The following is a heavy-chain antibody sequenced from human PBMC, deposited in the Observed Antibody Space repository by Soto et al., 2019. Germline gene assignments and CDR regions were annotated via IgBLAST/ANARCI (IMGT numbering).Heavy chain of an antibody. V-gene: IGHV3-74*03. CDR2: INSDGSSV. CDR1: GFTLSDNW. Sequence: EVQLVESGGGLVQPGGSLRLSCAASGFTLSDNWIHWVRRAPGKGLVWVSRINSDGSSVTYADSVKGRFTLSRDNAKNTWFLQMDSLRVEDTAMYYCVRAREQRPFDYWGQGTLVTVSS. J-gene: IGHJ4*02. CDR3: VRAREQRPFDY. D-gene: IGHD6-25*01.